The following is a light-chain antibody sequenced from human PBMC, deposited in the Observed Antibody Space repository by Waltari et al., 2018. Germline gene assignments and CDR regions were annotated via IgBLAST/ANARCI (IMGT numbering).Light chain of an antibody. V-gene: IGLV2-14*01. Sequence: QSALTQPASVSGSPGQSITISCTGTSSDVGGYKYVSWYQQDPGKAPKLMIYDVSKRPSGVSNRFSGSKSGNTVSLTISGLQAEDEADYYCSSYTSSNTWVFGGGTKLTVL. CDR2: DVS. CDR3: SSYTSSNTWV. J-gene: IGLJ3*02. CDR1: SSDVGGYKY.